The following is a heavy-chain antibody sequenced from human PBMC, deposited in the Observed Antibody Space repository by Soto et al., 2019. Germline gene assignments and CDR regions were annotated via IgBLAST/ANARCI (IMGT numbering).Heavy chain of an antibody. CDR2: MNPSGST. V-gene: IGHV4-34*01. Sequence: TWSLGARSFSGYYWSCIRQPPGKGLEWSGEMNPSGSTNYNRSLKSRVTISGTTSKNQFSLKLSTVTAAGTADNYGARAGGSSGSYWRYSDDFDIWDQGTLGTVSS. D-gene: IGHD1-26*01. J-gene: IGHJ3*02. CDR1: ARSFSGYY. CDR3: ARAGGSSGSYWRYSDDFDI.